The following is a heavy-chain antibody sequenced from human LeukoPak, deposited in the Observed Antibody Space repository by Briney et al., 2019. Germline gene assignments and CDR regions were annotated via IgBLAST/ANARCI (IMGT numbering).Heavy chain of an antibody. V-gene: IGHV3-11*04. D-gene: IGHD6-13*01. CDR3: ARDTPGIAAAGTLDI. CDR2: ISSTSDTI. Sequence: GGSQRLSCVASGFTFNVYHMNWVRQAPGKGLEWIAHISSTSDTIYYADAVKGRFTISRDNAKNSVYLQMNSLRAEDTAVYYCARDTPGIAAAGTLDIWGQGTMVTVSS. J-gene: IGHJ3*02. CDR1: GFTFNVYH.